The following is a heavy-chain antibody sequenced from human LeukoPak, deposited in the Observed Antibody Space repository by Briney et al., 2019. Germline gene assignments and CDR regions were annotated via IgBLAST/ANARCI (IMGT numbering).Heavy chain of an antibody. V-gene: IGHV4-39*01. CDR2: IYYSGST. J-gene: IGHJ3*02. CDR3: ARGAQGAFDI. D-gene: IGHD3-16*01. CDR1: GGSISSGDYY. Sequence: PSETLSLTCTVSGGSISSGDYYWSWIRQTPGKGLEWIGSIYYSGSTYYNPSLKSRVTISVDTSKNQFSLKLSSVTAADTAVYYCARGAQGAFDIWGQGTMVTVSS.